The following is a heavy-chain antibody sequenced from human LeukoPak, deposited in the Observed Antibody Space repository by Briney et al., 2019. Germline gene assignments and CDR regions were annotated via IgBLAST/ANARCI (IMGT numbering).Heavy chain of an antibody. Sequence: ASVKVSCKASGYTFTGYYMHWVRQASGQGLEWMGWINPNSGGTNYAQKFQGRVTMTRDTSISTAYMELSRLRSDDTAVYYCARDRSGRKIMVVAATVFGYWGQGTLVTVSS. V-gene: IGHV1-2*02. J-gene: IGHJ4*02. CDR3: ARDRSGRKIMVVAATVFGY. CDR1: GYTFTGYY. CDR2: INPNSGGT. D-gene: IGHD2-15*01.